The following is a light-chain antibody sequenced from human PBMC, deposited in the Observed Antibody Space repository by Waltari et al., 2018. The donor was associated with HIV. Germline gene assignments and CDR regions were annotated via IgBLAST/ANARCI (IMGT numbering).Light chain of an antibody. CDR3: HVWDSSSDEYV. V-gene: IGLV3-21*02. CDR1: NVESKS. Sequence: SYVLTQPVSVSVAPGPPGHGPWGGGNVESKSVHWYQQKAGKAPILVLYDDSDRPSGIPERVSGSNSGNTATLTITRVEAGDEADYYCHVWDSSSDEYVFGTGTKVTV. J-gene: IGLJ1*01. CDR2: DDS.